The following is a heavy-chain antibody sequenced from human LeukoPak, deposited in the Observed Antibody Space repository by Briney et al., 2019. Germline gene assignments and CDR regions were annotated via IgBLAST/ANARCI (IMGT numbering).Heavy chain of an antibody. CDR1: GGSISSSSYY. CDR3: ASSSSSVQDAFDI. V-gene: IGHV4-39*01. J-gene: IGHJ3*02. Sequence: SETLSLTCTVSGGSISSSSYYWGWIRQPPGKGLEWIGSIYYSGSTYYNPSLKSRVTISVDTSKNQLSLKLSSVTAADTAVYYCASSSSSVQDAFDIWGQGTMVTVSS. CDR2: IYYSGST. D-gene: IGHD6-6*01.